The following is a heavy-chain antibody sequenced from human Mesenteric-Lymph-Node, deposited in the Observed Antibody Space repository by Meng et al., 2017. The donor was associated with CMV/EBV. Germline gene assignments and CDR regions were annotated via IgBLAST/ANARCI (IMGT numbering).Heavy chain of an antibody. CDR1: GGSFSTYS. CDR2: ISYSGAT. CDR3: ARSPNYYDSSDY. J-gene: IGHJ4*02. V-gene: IGHV4-59*01. Sequence: SETLSLTCTVSGGSFSTYSWSWIRQPPGKGLEWIGYISYSGATNYNPSLKSRVTISVDTSKNQFSLKLSSVTAADTAVYYCARSPNYYDSSDYWGQGTLVTVSS. D-gene: IGHD3-22*01.